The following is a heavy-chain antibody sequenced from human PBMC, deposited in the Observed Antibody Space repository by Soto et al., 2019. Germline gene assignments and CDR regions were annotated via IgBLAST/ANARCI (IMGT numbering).Heavy chain of an antibody. Sequence: QVQLPQWGAGLLKPSETLSLTCAVYGGSFSGYYWSWIRQPPGKGLEWIGEINHSGSTNYNPSLKSRVTISVDTSKNQFSLKLSSVTAADTAVYYCARDRYNWNYGGYYYYGMDVWGQGTTVTVSS. J-gene: IGHJ6*02. CDR2: INHSGST. CDR1: GGSFSGYY. V-gene: IGHV4-34*01. CDR3: ARDRYNWNYGGYYYYGMDV. D-gene: IGHD1-7*01.